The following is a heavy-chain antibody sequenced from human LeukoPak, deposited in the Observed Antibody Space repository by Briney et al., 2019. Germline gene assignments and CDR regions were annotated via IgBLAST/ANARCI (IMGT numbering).Heavy chain of an antibody. CDR2: IYYSGST. Sequence: PSETLSLTCTVSGGSISSHYWSWIRQPPGKGLEWIGYIYYSGSTNYNPSLKSRVTMSADTSKNQFSLKLSSVTAADTAVYYCASYYSDSSGYSYDAFHIWGQGTMVTVSS. CDR3: ASYYSDSSGYSYDAFHI. V-gene: IGHV4-59*11. D-gene: IGHD3-22*01. CDR1: GGSISSHY. J-gene: IGHJ3*02.